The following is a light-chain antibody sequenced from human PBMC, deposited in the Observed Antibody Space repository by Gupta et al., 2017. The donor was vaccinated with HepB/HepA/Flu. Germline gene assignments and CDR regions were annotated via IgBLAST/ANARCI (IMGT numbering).Light chain of an antibody. CDR2: TAS. J-gene: IGKJ2*04. V-gene: IGKV1-39*01. CDR3: QQCYTTPGS. Sequence: DIQMTKSPSSLSASVGDRVTISCRASQSINNHLNWYQQKPGKAPKLLIYTASTLQSGVPSRFSGSGSGTDFTLTISSLQPEDFATYYCQQCYTTPGSFGQGTKLEIK. CDR1: QSINNH.